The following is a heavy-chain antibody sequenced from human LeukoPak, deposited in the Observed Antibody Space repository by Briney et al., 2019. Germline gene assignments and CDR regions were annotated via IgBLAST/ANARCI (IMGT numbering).Heavy chain of an antibody. CDR2: ISGSGGST. V-gene: IGHV3-23*01. Sequence: PGGSLRLSCAASGFTFSSYAMSWVRQAPGKGLEWVSAISGSGGSTYYADSVKGRFTISRDNSKNTLYLQMNSLRAEDTAVYYCARDLSAWDSSGYYGFDYWGQGTLVTVSS. D-gene: IGHD3-22*01. CDR3: ARDLSAWDSSGYYGFDY. CDR1: GFTFSSYA. J-gene: IGHJ4*02.